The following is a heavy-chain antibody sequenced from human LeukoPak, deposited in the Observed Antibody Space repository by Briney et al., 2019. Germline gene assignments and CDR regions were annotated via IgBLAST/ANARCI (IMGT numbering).Heavy chain of an antibody. J-gene: IGHJ5*02. Sequence: SSETLSLTCTVSGGSISSYYWSWIRQPPGKGLEWIGYIYYSGSTNYNPSLKSRVTISVDTSKNQFSLKLSSVTAADTAVYYCARGGNSYGYDWFDPWGQGTLVTVSS. V-gene: IGHV4-59*01. CDR1: GGSISSYY. CDR2: IYYSGST. D-gene: IGHD5-18*01. CDR3: ARGGNSYGYDWFDP.